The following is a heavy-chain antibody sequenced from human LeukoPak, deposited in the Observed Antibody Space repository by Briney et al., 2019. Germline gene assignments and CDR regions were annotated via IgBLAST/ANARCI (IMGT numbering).Heavy chain of an antibody. J-gene: IGHJ4*02. CDR1: GGTFISYA. CDR3: ARGNRRLPPGYFDY. Sequence: SVKVSCKASGGTFISYAISWVRQAPGQGLEWMGGIIPIFGTANYAQKFQGRVTITADESTSTAYMELSSLRSEDTAVYYCARGNRRLPPGYFDYWGQGTLVTVSS. CDR2: IIPIFGTA. V-gene: IGHV1-69*01.